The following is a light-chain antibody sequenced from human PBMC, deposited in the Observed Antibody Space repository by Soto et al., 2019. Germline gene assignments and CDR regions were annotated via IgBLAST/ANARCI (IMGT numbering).Light chain of an antibody. J-gene: IGLJ2*01. CDR3: GTWDNSLSAGV. CDR2: DDN. Sequence: QSVLTQPPSVSAAPGQTVTISCSGTSSNIGNNYVAWYQQLPGTAPKLLLYDDNRRPSGIPDRFSGSKSGTSATLGITGLQTGDEADYYCGTWDNSLSAGVFGGGTKVTVL. CDR1: SSNIGNNY. V-gene: IGLV1-51*01.